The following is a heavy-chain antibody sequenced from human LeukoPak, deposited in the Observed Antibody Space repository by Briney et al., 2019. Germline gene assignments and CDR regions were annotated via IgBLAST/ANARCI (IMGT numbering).Heavy chain of an antibody. D-gene: IGHD3-22*01. V-gene: IGHV3-30*02. CDR1: GFTFSSYG. CDR3: ARDPGNYYDSSGYRLFDY. J-gene: IGHJ4*02. Sequence: GGSLRLSCAASGFTFSSYGMHWVRQAPGKGLEWVAFIRYDGSNKYYADSVKGRFTISRDNSKNTLYLQMNSLRAEDTAVYYCARDPGNYYDSSGYRLFDYWGQGTLVTVSS. CDR2: IRYDGSNK.